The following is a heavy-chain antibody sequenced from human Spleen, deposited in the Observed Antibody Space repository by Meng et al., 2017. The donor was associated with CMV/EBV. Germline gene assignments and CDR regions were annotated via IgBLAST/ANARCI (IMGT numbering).Heavy chain of an antibody. CDR2: TYYRSKWYD. Sequence: TCAISGDSVSSNSVAWNWIRQSPSRGLEWLGRTYYRSKWYDDYAMAVKSRITINPDTSKNQFSLQLNSVTPEDTAVYYCARDYYDSGAYYYTEEYYHGLDVWGQGTTVTVSS. CDR3: ARDYYDSGAYYYTEEYYHGLDV. D-gene: IGHD3-22*01. J-gene: IGHJ6*02. V-gene: IGHV6-1*01. CDR1: GDSVSSNSVA.